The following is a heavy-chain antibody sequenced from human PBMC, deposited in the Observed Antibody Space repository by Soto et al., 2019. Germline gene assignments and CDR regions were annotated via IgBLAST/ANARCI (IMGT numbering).Heavy chain of an antibody. V-gene: IGHV3-48*03. Sequence: PGGSLRLSCAASGFTFSSYEMNWVRQAPGKGLEWVSYISSSGSTIYYADSVKGRFTISRDNAKNSLYLQMNSLRAEDTAVYYCASRYDFWSGYSYWGQGTLVTVSS. CDR3: ASRYDFWSGYSY. J-gene: IGHJ4*02. D-gene: IGHD3-3*01. CDR2: ISSSGSTI. CDR1: GFTFSSYE.